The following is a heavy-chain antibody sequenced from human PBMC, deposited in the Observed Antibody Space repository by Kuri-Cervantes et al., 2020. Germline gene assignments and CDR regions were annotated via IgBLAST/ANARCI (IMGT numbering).Heavy chain of an antibody. J-gene: IGHJ3*02. CDR2: IYHSGST. CDR3: ARDRDCSSGSCYLDAFDI. Sequence: SETLSLTCAVSGGSISSGGYSWSWIRQPPGKGLEWIGYIYHSGSTYYNPSLKSRVTISVDTSKKQFSLKLSSVTAADTAVYYCARDRDCSSGSCYLDAFDIWGQGTLVTVSS. D-gene: IGHD2-15*01. V-gene: IGHV4-30-2*01. CDR1: GGSISSGGYS.